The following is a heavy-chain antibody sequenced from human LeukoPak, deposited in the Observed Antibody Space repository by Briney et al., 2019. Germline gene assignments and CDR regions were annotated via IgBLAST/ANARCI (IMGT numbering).Heavy chain of an antibody. CDR1: GFTFSNYA. D-gene: IGHD6-19*01. CDR2: ISANAAGT. J-gene: IGHJ4*02. Sequence: PAGSLRLSCAASGFTFSNYAMRWFRQAPGKGLEWVSSISANAAGTYYADSVKGRFTISRDNSKNTVYLQMNSLRGEDTAVYYCAKDSGNSGWYVDNWGQGTLVTVSS. V-gene: IGHV3-23*01. CDR3: AKDSGNSGWYVDN.